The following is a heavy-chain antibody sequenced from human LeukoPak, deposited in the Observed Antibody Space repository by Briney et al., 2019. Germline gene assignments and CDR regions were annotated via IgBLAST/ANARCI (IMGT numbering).Heavy chain of an antibody. CDR1: GYTFTGYY. V-gene: IGHV1-2*02. CDR2: INPNSGGT. J-gene: IGHJ3*02. Sequence: ASVKVSCKASGYTFTGYYMHWVRQAPGQGLEWVGWINPNSGGTNYAQKFQGRVTMTRDTSISTAYMELSRLRSDDTAVYYCARDRTGYGDYVAVFDAFDIWGQGTMVTVSS. CDR3: ARDRTGYGDYVAVFDAFDI. D-gene: IGHD4-17*01.